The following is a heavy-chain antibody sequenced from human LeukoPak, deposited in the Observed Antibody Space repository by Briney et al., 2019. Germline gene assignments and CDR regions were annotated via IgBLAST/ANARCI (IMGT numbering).Heavy chain of an antibody. Sequence: PVFETIDYAQKFQGRVTLSADDSTTTAYMELSSLRSEDTAVYYCARYYVVGAGGYYFDYWGQGTLVTVSS. V-gene: IGHV1-69*01. CDR2: PVFETI. CDR3: ARYYVVGAGGYYFDY. D-gene: IGHD1-26*01. J-gene: IGHJ4*02.